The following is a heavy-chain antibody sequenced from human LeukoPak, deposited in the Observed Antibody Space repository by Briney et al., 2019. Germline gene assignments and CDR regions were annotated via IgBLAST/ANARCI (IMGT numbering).Heavy chain of an antibody. J-gene: IGHJ4*02. D-gene: IGHD6-13*01. CDR3: AREGGRAAAAGPTYFDY. V-gene: IGHV6-1*01. CDR2: TYYRSKWYN. Sequence: SQTLSLTCAISGDSVSSNSAAWNWIRQSPSRGLEWLGRTYYRSKWYNDYAVSVKSRITINPDTSKNQFSLQLNPVTPEDTAVYYCAREGGRAAAAGPTYFDYWGQGTLVTVSS. CDR1: GDSVSSNSAA.